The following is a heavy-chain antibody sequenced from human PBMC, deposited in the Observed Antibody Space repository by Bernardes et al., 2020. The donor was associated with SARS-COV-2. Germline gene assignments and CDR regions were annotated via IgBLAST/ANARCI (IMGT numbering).Heavy chain of an antibody. CDR2: ISPTGGAM. CDR3: ARLASVQGVTDY. J-gene: IGHJ4*02. V-gene: IGHV3-48*03. D-gene: IGHD3-10*02. CDR1: GFTFSSYE. Sequence: GSLRLSCAASGFTFSSYEMNWVRQVPGKGLEWVSYISPTGGAMYYADSVKGRFTVSRDNAKNSLYLQMNSLGAQDTAIYYCARLASVQGVTDYWGQGILVTVS.